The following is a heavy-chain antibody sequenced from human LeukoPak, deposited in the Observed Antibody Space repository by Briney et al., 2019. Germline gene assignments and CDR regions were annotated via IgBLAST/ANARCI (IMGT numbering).Heavy chain of an antibody. CDR1: GVTLGTYA. D-gene: IGHD5-18*01. CDR3: AREGIQLWLEYYFDY. Sequence: GGSLRLSCAASGVTLGTYAMSWARQAPGKGLEWVSGISSSGSGGNTYYADSVKGRFTISRDNSKNTLYLQMNSLRAEDTAVYYCAREGIQLWLEYYFDYWGQGTLVTVSS. V-gene: IGHV3-23*01. J-gene: IGHJ4*02. CDR2: ISSSGSGGNT.